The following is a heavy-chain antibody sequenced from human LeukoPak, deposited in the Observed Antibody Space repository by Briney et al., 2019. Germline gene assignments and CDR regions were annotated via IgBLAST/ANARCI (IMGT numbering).Heavy chain of an antibody. CDR2: INQDGSDK. D-gene: IGHD3-16*01. CDR1: RFIFSSYW. Sequence: GGSLRLSCATSRFIFSSYWMTWVRRTPGKGLEWVASINQDGSDKYYVDSVKGRFTISRDNAKKSLYLEMSGLRAEDTAVYYCAKGVSVLGAARHDHWGQGTLVTVSS. J-gene: IGHJ4*02. CDR3: AKGVSVLGAARHDH. V-gene: IGHV3-7*03.